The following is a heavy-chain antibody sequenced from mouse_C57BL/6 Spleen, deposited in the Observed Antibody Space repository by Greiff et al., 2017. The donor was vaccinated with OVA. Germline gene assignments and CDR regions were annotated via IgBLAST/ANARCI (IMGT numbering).Heavy chain of an antibody. CDR2: ISYSGST. V-gene: IGHV3-1*01. CDR3: ARKGKNYSNYWYFDV. CDR1: GYSITSGYD. D-gene: IGHD2-5*01. Sequence: EVKVVESGPGMVKPSQSLSLTCTVTGYSITSGYDWHWIRHFPGNKLEWMGYISYSGSTNYNPPLKSRISITHDTSKNHFFLKLNSVTTEDTATYYGARKGKNYSNYWYFDVWGTGTTVTVSS. J-gene: IGHJ1*03.